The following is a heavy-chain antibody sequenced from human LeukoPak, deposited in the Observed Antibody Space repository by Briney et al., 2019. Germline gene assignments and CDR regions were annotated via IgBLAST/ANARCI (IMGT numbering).Heavy chain of an antibody. Sequence: ASVKVSCKASGYTFTGYYMHWVRQAPGQGLEWMGWINPNSGGTNYAQKFQGRVTMTRDTSISTAYMELSRLRSDDTAVYYCARFGEYSGSWPYYYYIDVWGKGTTVTISS. V-gene: IGHV1-2*02. J-gene: IGHJ6*03. CDR3: ARFGEYSGSWPYYYYIDV. D-gene: IGHD6-13*01. CDR2: INPNSGGT. CDR1: GYTFTGYY.